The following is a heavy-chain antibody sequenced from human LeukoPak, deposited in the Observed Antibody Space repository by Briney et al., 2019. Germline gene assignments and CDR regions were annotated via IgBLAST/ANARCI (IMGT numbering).Heavy chain of an antibody. CDR3: ARARIAVAGTDFDY. Sequence: ASVKVSCKASGGTFSSYAISWVRQAPGQGLEWMGRIIPILGIANYAQKFQGRVTITADKSTSTAYMELSSLRSGDTAVYYCARARIAVAGTDFDYWGQGTLVTVSS. CDR2: IIPILGIA. J-gene: IGHJ4*02. D-gene: IGHD6-19*01. CDR1: GGTFSSYA. V-gene: IGHV1-69*04.